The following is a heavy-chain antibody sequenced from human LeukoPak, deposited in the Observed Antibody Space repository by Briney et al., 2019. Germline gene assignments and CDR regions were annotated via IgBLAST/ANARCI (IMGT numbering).Heavy chain of an antibody. CDR1: GFTFSSYW. V-gene: IGHV3-7*01. D-gene: IGHD3-10*01. CDR3: AKGLNEFTSPPRY. CDR2: IKQDVTEK. Sequence: QTGGSLRLSCAASGFTFSSYWMSWVRQAPGKGLEWVAYIKQDVTEKYYVDSVKGRFSISRDNAKNSLYLQMNSLRAEDTAVYYCAKGLNEFTSPPRYWGQGTLVTVSS. J-gene: IGHJ4*02.